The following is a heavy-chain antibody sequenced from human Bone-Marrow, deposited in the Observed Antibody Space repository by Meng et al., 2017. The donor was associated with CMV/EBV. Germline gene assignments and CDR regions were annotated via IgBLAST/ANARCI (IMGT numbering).Heavy chain of an antibody. CDR1: GYIHTSYF. CDR2: ISAYNGNT. V-gene: IGHV1-18*04. Sequence: ASVKVSCKTSGYIHTSYFMHWVRQAPGQGLEWMGWISAYNGNTNYAQKLQGRVTMTTDTSTSTAYMELRSLRSDDTAVYYCASGPFGAVAGNFDYWGQGTLVTVSS. J-gene: IGHJ4*02. D-gene: IGHD6-19*01. CDR3: ASGPFGAVAGNFDY.